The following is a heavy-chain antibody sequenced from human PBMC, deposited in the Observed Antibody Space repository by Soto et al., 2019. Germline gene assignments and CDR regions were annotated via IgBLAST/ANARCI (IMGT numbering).Heavy chain of an antibody. CDR2: IGTAGDT. D-gene: IGHD2-15*01. CDR3: ARELRYCSGGSPCAFDI. J-gene: IGHJ3*02. Sequence: GGSLRLSCAASGFTFSSYDMHWVRQATGKGLEWVSAIGTAGDTYYPGSVKGRFTISRENAKNSLYLQMNSLRAEDTAVYYCARELRYCSGGSPCAFDIWGQGKMVTVS. CDR1: GFTFSSYD. V-gene: IGHV3-13*01.